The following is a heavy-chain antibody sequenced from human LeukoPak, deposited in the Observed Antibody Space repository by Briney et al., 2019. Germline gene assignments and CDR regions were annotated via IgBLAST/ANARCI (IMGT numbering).Heavy chain of an antibody. D-gene: IGHD3-10*01. CDR3: AHMVRESLGHYYNYYMDV. J-gene: IGHJ6*03. CDR2: IYYSGNT. Sequence: SETLSLTCTVSGGSISSGDYYWSWIRQPPGKGLEWIGYIYYSGNTNYNSSLKSRVTISLDTSKNQFSLKLTSVTAADTAVYYCAHMVRESLGHYYNYYMDVWGKGTTVTVSS. V-gene: IGHV4-61*08. CDR1: GGSISSGDYY.